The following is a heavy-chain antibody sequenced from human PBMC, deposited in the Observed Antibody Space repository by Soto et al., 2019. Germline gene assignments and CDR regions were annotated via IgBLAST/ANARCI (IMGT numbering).Heavy chain of an antibody. CDR1: GGSFSGYY. CDR2: INHSGST. J-gene: IGHJ6*02. V-gene: IGHV4-34*01. D-gene: IGHD3-3*01. Sequence: TSETLSLTCAVYGGSFSGYYWSWIRQPPGKGLEWIGEINHSGSTNYNPSLKSRVTISVDTSKNQFSLKLSSVTAADTAVYYCARGGLRNRFYYYYGMDVWGQGTAVTVSS. CDR3: ARGGLRNRFYYYYGMDV.